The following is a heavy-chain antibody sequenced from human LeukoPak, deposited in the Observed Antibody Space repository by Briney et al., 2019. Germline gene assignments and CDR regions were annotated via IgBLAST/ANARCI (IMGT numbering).Heavy chain of an antibody. D-gene: IGHD6-13*01. V-gene: IGHV3-13*01. CDR3: ARASSSWYGVWYYYYMDV. J-gene: IGHJ6*03. CDR1: GFTFSSYD. CDR2: IGTAGDT. Sequence: GGSLRLSCAASGFTFSSYDMHWVRQATGKGLEWDSAIGTAGDTYYPGSVKGRFTISRENAKNSLYLQMNSLRAGDTAVYYCARASSSWYGVWYYYYMDVWGKGTTVTVSS.